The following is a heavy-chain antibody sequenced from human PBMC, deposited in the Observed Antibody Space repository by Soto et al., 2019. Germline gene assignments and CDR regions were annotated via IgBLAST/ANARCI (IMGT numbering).Heavy chain of an antibody. V-gene: IGHV4-34*01. CDR2: INHSGST. Sequence: QVQLQQWXAGLLXPSXTLSXTCXVYGGSFXGYYWSWIRQPPGKGLEWIGEINHSGSTNYNPSLKSRVTISVDTSKNQFSRKLSSVTAADTAVYYCARGGADFWSGYYHAFDIWGQGTMVTVSS. CDR1: GGSFXGYY. J-gene: IGHJ3*02. CDR3: ARGGADFWSGYYHAFDI. D-gene: IGHD3-3*01.